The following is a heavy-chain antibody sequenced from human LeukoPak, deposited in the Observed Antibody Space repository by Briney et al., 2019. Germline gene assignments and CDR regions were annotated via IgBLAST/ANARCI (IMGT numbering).Heavy chain of an antibody. CDR3: ASGYDDSSDYHSFDY. D-gene: IGHD3-22*01. Sequence: SETLSLTCTVSGGSINSYYWSWIRQPPGKGLEWIGYIYYSGSTNYNPSLNSRVTISVDTSKNQVSLKLSSVTAADTAVYYCASGYDDSSDYHSFDYWGQGTLVTVSS. CDR1: GGSINSYY. CDR2: IYYSGST. V-gene: IGHV4-59*01. J-gene: IGHJ4*02.